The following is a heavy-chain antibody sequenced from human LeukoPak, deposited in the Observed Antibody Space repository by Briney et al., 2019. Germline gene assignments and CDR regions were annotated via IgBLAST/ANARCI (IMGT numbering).Heavy chain of an antibody. CDR1: GFTFSSYW. Sequence: PGGSLRLSCAASGFTFSSYWMSWVRQAPGKGLEWVANIKQDGSEKYYVDSVKGRFTISRDNAKNSLYLQMNSLRAEDTAVYYCARALSIAALDAFDIWGQGTMVTVSS. CDR2: IKQDGSEK. D-gene: IGHD6-6*01. V-gene: IGHV3-7*01. J-gene: IGHJ3*02. CDR3: ARALSIAALDAFDI.